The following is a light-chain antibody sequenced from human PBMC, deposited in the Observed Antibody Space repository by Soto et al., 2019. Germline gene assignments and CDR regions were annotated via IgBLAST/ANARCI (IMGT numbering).Light chain of an antibody. CDR2: DAS. CDR3: QQRSNWPPIT. CDR1: QNVYRY. Sequence: LLTQSPVTLSLSPGERATLSCRASQNVYRYLAWYQQKPGQAPRLLIYDASNRATGIPARFSGSGSGTDFTLTISSLEPEDFAVYYCQQRSNWPPITFGQGTRLEN. V-gene: IGKV3-11*01. J-gene: IGKJ5*01.